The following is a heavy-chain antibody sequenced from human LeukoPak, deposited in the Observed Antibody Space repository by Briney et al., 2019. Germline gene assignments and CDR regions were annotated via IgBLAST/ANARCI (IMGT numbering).Heavy chain of an antibody. J-gene: IGHJ3*02. CDR3: ASARPTSSWTAFDI. CDR1: GFTSSGHA. V-gene: IGHV3-33*01. D-gene: IGHD6-13*01. Sequence: PGRSLRLSCAVSGFTSSGHAMHWVRQAPGKGLEWVTIIWFDGNNKYYADSVKGRFTISRDNSKNTLYLQMNSLRAEDTAVYYCASARPTSSWTAFDIWGQGTMVTVSS. CDR2: IWFDGNNK.